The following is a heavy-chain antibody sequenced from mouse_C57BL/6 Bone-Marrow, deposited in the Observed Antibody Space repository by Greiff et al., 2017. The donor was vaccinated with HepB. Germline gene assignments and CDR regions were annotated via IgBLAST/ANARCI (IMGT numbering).Heavy chain of an antibody. CDR3: ARGRKKWLLRVFYAMDY. D-gene: IGHD2-3*01. V-gene: IGHV3-6*01. Sequence: EVQRVESGPGLVKPSQSLSLTCSVTGYSITSGYYWNWIRQFPGNKLEWMGYISYDGSNNYNPSLKNRISITRDTSKNQFFLKLNSVTTEDTATYYCARGRKKWLLRVFYAMDYWGQGTSVTVSS. J-gene: IGHJ4*01. CDR1: GYSITSGYY. CDR2: ISYDGSN.